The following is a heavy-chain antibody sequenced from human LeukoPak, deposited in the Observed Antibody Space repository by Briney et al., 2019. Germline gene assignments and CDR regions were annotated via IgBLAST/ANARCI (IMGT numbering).Heavy chain of an antibody. V-gene: IGHV3-30*04. CDR1: GFTLSYYA. CDR3: ARDSGSSSWYY. D-gene: IGHD6-13*01. Sequence: AGGSLRLSCEASGFTLSYYAMHWVRQAPGKGPEWVAVMSSDGSYKDYGDSVKGRFTISRDNAKNTLYLQMNSLRAEDTAVYYCARDSGSSSWYYWGQGTLVTVSS. CDR2: MSSDGSYK. J-gene: IGHJ4*02.